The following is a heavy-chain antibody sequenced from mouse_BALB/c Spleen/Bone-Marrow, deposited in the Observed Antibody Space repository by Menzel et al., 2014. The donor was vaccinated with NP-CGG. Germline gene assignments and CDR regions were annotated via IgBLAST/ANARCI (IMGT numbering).Heavy chain of an antibody. V-gene: IGHV3-6*02. CDR1: GYSIXSGYY. Sequence: EVKLMDSGPGLVKPSQSLSLTCSVTGYSIXSGYYWNWIRQFPGNKLEWMGYISYDGSNNYNPSLKNRISITRDTSKNQFFLKFNSVTTEDTATYCCARGDGCYGGAVGCWGQGTSVTGSS. CDR2: ISYDGSN. J-gene: IGHJ4*01. D-gene: IGHD2-3*01. CDR3: ARGDGCYGGAVGC.